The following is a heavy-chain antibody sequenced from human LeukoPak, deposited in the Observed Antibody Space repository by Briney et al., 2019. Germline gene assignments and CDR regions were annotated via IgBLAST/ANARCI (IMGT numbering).Heavy chain of an antibody. J-gene: IGHJ3*02. Sequence: GGSLRLSCAASGFTFNSYAMSWVRQAPGKGLEWVSGISAGGGASTYYADSVKGRFTISRDNSKNTLYLQMNSLRAEDTAVYYCAKAKGLAAFDIWGQGTMVTVSS. CDR1: GFTFNSYA. D-gene: IGHD6-6*01. CDR2: ISAGGGAST. V-gene: IGHV3-23*01. CDR3: AKAKGLAAFDI.